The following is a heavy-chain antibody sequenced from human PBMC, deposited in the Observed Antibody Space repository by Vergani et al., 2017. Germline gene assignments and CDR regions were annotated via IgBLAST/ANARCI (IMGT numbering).Heavy chain of an antibody. CDR2: INPSGGST. V-gene: IGHV1-46*03. CDR3: ARTSSISGSYYNGEWDY. D-gene: IGHD3-10*01. CDR1: GYTFTNYY. J-gene: IGHJ4*02. Sequence: QVLLVQSGAEVKKPGASVRVSCKTSGYTFTNYYIHWVRQAPGQGLEWMGIINPSGGSTTYAQQFQGRLTMTRDTSTSTVYMDLSNLRSEDTAVYYCARTSSISGSYYNGEWDYWGQGTLVVVSS.